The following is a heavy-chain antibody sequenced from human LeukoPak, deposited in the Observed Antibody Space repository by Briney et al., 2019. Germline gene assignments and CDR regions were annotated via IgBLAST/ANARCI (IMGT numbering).Heavy chain of an antibody. Sequence: ASVKVSCKASGYIFTNYYMHWVRQAPGQGLEWMGWINPSSGGTNFAQKFQGRVTMTRDTSISAAYMELSRLRSDDTAVYYCARHVSSSGEDYWGQGTLVTVSS. CDR1: GYIFTNYY. CDR3: ARHVSSSGEDY. CDR2: INPSSGGT. V-gene: IGHV1-2*02. J-gene: IGHJ4*02. D-gene: IGHD2-21*01.